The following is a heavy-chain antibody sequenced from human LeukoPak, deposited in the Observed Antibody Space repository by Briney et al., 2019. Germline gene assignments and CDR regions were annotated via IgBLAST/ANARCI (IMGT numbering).Heavy chain of an antibody. V-gene: IGHV3-53*01. CDR3: AGAPTTSYYYMDA. D-gene: IGHD2/OR15-2a*01. J-gene: IGHJ6*03. Sequence: GGSLRLSCVASGFTVSSNFVTWVRQAPGKGLEWVSVIYSDGNTYYADSVKGRFTISRDNSRNTLYLQMNSLRVEDTAVYYCAGAPTTSYYYMDAWGKGATVTVSS. CDR2: IYSDGNT. CDR1: GFTVSSNF.